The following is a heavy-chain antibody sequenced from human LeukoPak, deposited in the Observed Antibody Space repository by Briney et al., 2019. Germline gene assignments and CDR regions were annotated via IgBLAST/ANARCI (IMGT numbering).Heavy chain of an antibody. CDR2: INSDGSRT. CDR3: TRGDDGYFDY. D-gene: IGHD4/OR15-4a*01. CDR1: GFTFSSYW. J-gene: IGHJ4*02. V-gene: IGHV3-74*01. Sequence: PGGSLRLSCAASGFTFSSYWMHWVRQVPGKGLVRVSRINSDGSRTSYVDSVKGRFTISRDNAKNTLYVQMNSLRVEDTAVYYCTRGDDGYFDYWGQGTLVTVSS.